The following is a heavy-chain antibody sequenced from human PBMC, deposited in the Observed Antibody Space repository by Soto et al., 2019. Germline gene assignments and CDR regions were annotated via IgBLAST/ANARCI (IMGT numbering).Heavy chain of an antibody. D-gene: IGHD3-22*01. Sequence: QVQLVQSGAEEKKPGASVKVSCKASGYTFTSYAMHWVRQAPGQRLEWMGWINAGNGNTKYSQKFQGRVTITKDTIAXXAYMELSSLRSEDTAVYYCARGPGVIVSSVYGMDVWGQGTTVTVSS. CDR3: ARGPGVIVSSVYGMDV. J-gene: IGHJ6*02. CDR1: GYTFTSYA. CDR2: INAGNGNT. V-gene: IGHV1-3*05.